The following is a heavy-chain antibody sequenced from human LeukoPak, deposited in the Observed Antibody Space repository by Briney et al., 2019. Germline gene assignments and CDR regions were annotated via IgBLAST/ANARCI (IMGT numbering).Heavy chain of an antibody. CDR2: INQDGSEK. CDR3: ARDGVAAGVYFDC. CDR1: GFAFSGHW. Sequence: LPGGSLRLSCAASGFAFSGHWMSWVRQAPGKGLEWVANINQDGSEKYYVDSVKGRFTFSRDNAKNSLYLQMNNLRAEDTAVYYCARDGVAAGVYFDCWGQGILVTVSS. D-gene: IGHD6-13*01. V-gene: IGHV3-7*01. J-gene: IGHJ4*02.